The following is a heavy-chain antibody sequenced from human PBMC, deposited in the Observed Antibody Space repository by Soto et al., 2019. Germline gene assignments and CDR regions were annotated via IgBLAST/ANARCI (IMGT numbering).Heavy chain of an antibody. Sequence: QIQLVQSGAEVKKPGSSVKVSCKASGGTFINYAFSWVRQAPGQGLEWMGGIIPILTTTNYAQRFQGRVTITADESTSTAYMELSRVTSEDTAVYYCARGKPYYGSGSYYMGFDYWGQGTLVTVSS. V-gene: IGHV1-69*01. J-gene: IGHJ4*02. CDR2: IIPILTTT. CDR3: ARGKPYYGSGSYYMGFDY. CDR1: GGTFINYA. D-gene: IGHD3-10*01.